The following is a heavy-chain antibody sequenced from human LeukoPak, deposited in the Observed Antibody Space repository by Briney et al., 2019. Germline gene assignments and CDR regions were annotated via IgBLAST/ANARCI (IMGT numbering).Heavy chain of an antibody. Sequence: GGSLRLSCAASGFTFSSYGMHWVRQAPGKGLEWVAVIWYDGSNKYYADSVKGRFTISRDNSKNTLYLQMNSLRAEDTAVYYCARDFWAATLDYWGQGTLVTVSS. CDR1: GFTFSSYG. CDR3: ARDFWAATLDY. D-gene: IGHD5-24*01. V-gene: IGHV3-33*01. CDR2: IWYDGSNK. J-gene: IGHJ4*02.